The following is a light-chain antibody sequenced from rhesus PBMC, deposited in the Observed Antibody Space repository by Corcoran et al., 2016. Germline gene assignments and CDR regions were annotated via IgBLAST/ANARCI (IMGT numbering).Light chain of an antibody. V-gene: IGKV1-19*01. J-gene: IGKJ2*01. CDR1: QGIRSG. CDR3: QQYDNLPYS. Sequence: DIQMTQSPSSLSASVGDKVTITCHASQGIRSGLAWYQQTPGKAPKPLFYSASSLKSGVPSRFSGSGSGTYYTLTISSLQPEDFATYYCQQYDNLPYSFGQRTKVEIK. CDR2: SAS.